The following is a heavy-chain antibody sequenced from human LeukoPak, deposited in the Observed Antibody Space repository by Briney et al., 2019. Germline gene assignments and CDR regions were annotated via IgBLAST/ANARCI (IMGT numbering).Heavy chain of an antibody. J-gene: IGHJ4*02. CDR2: IYYSGTT. CDR3: ARSSPAMVTY. V-gene: IGHV4-59*07. Sequence: SHTLSLTCTVSGGSISSYYWSCIRQPPGKGLGWIGYIYYSGTTNYHPSLNSRVTISVDTSKTQSSLKLSSVTAADTAVYYCARSSPAMVTYWGQGTLVTVSS. D-gene: IGHD5-18*01. CDR1: GGSISSYY.